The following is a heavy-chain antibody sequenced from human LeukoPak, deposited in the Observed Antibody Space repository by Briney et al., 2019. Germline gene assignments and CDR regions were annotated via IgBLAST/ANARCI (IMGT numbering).Heavy chain of an antibody. D-gene: IGHD1-26*01. CDR1: GGSISSYY. V-gene: IGHV4-4*07. Sequence: SETLSLTCTVSGGSISSYYWSWIRQPAGKGLEWIGRIHTSGSTNYNPSLKSRVTMSVDTSKNQFSLKLSSVTAADTAVYYCARGIGGSYPKEYYFDYWGQGTLVTVSS. CDR3: ARGIGGSYPKEYYFDY. J-gene: IGHJ4*02. CDR2: IHTSGST.